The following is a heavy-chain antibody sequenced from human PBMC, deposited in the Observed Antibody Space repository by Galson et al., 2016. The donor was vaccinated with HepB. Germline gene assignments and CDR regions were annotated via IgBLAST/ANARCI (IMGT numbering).Heavy chain of an antibody. CDR2: IIPLFGTA. D-gene: IGHD6-19*01. J-gene: IGHJ2*01. V-gene: IGHV1-69*13. CDR3: ARGSGGIAVAGTGYFDL. Sequence: SVKVSCKASGGTFRTYGINWVRQAPGQGLEWMGGIIPLFGTANYAQKFKGRVTITADDSTTTVYLELSSLRSEDTAVYYCARGSGGIAVAGTGYFDLWGRGTLVTVSS. CDR1: GGTFRTYG.